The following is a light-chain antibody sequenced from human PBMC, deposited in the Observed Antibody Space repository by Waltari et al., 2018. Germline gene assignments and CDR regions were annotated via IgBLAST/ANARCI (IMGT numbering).Light chain of an antibody. CDR1: TSDVGTYNF. CDR2: DVT. V-gene: IGLV2-14*03. CDR3: SSYTSSSTLVV. J-gene: IGLJ2*01. Sequence: QSVLTQPASVSGSPGQSITTSCTGTTSDVGTYNFVPCYQKHPGKAPKPMIYDVTYRPSGFSNRFSGSKSGNTASLTISGLQAEDEADYYCSSYTSSSTLVVFGGGTKLTVL.